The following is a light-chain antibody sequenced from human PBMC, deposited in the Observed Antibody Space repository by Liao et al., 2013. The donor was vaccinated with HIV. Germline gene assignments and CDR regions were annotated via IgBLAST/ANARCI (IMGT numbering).Light chain of an antibody. J-gene: IGLJ2*01. CDR3: QSTDTHVV. V-gene: IGLV3-25*03. CDR1: ALPKQY. CDR2: KDS. Sequence: SYELTQPPSVSVSPGQTARITCSGDALPKQYVCWYQQKPGQAPVLVIYKDSERPSGIPERFSGSSSGTTVTLTISGVQAEDEADYYCQSTDTHVVFGGGT.